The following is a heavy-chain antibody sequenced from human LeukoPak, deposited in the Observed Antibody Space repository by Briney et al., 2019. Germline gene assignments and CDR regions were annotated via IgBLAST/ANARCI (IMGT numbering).Heavy chain of an antibody. V-gene: IGHV4-34*01. CDR1: GGSFSGYY. Sequence: SETLSLTYAVYGGSFSGYYWSWIRQPPGKGLEWIGEINHSGSTNYNPSLKSRVTISVDTSKNQFSLKLSSVTAADTAVYYCARGYGSGSYGWFDPWGQGTLVTVSS. D-gene: IGHD3-10*01. CDR3: ARGYGSGSYGWFDP. J-gene: IGHJ5*02. CDR2: INHSGST.